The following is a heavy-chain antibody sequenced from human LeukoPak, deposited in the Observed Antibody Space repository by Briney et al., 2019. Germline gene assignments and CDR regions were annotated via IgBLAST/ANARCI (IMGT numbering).Heavy chain of an antibody. J-gene: IGHJ3*02. CDR1: GFTFSSYA. CDR3: AKDFHAAIYCSSTSCYTGTMRAFDI. D-gene: IGHD2-2*02. CDR2: IIGSGGST. Sequence: GGSLRLSCAASGFTFSSYAMSWVRRAPGKGLEWGSAIIGSGGSTYYADSVKGRFTISRDNSKNTLYLQMNSLRAEDTAVYYCAKDFHAAIYCSSTSCYTGTMRAFDIWGQGTMVTVSS. V-gene: IGHV3-23*01.